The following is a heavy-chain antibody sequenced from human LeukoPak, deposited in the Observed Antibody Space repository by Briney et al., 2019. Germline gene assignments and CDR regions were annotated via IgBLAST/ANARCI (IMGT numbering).Heavy chain of an antibody. CDR2: ISYDGSNK. CDR1: GFTFSSYA. J-gene: IGHJ3*02. D-gene: IGHD1-26*01. V-gene: IGHV3-30-3*01. CDR3: ARGGWEYDAFDI. Sequence: PGGSLRLSCAASGFTFSSYAMHWVRQAPGKGLEWVAVISYDGSNKYYADSVKGRFTISRDNSKNTLYLQMNSLRAEDTAVYYCARGGWEYDAFDIWGQGTMVTVSS.